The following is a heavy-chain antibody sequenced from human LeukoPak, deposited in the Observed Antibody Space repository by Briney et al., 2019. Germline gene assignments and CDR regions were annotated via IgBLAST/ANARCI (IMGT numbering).Heavy chain of an antibody. CDR2: INHSGST. Sequence: SETLSLTCAVYGGSFSGYYWSWIRQPPGKGLEWIGEINHSGSTNYNPSLKSRVTISVDTSKNQFSLKLSSVTAADTAVYYCARGQQQLVRHWGQGTLVTVSS. D-gene: IGHD6-13*01. CDR1: GGSFSGYY. V-gene: IGHV4-34*01. CDR3: ARGQQQLVRH. J-gene: IGHJ4*02.